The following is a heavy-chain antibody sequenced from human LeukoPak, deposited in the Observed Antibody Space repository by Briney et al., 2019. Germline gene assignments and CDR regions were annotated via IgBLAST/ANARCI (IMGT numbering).Heavy chain of an antibody. CDR3: ARDDKHGGDWRMGFDY. CDR1: GGTFSSYA. J-gene: IGHJ4*02. Sequence: SVKVSCKASGGTFSSYAISWVRQAPGQGLEWMGGIIPIFGTANYAQKFQGRVTITADESTSTAYMELSSLRSEDTAVYYCARDDKHGGDWRMGFDYWGQGTLVTVSS. V-gene: IGHV1-69*13. D-gene: IGHD2-21*02. CDR2: IIPIFGTA.